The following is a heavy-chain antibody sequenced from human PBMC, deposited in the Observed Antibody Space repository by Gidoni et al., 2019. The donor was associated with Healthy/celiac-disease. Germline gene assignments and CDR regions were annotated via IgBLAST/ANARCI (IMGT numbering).Heavy chain of an antibody. CDR3: ARAPCSSTSCYDRYYYYGMDV. J-gene: IGHJ6*02. CDR1: GGSISSGGYY. V-gene: IGHV4-31*03. CDR2: IYYSGST. Sequence: QVQPQESGPGLVKPSQTLSLTCTVSGGSISSGGYYWSWIRQHPGKGLEWIGYIYYSGSTYYNPSLKSRVTISVDTSKNQFSLKLSSVTAADTAVYYCARAPCSSTSCYDRYYYYGMDVWGQGTTVTVSS. D-gene: IGHD2-2*01.